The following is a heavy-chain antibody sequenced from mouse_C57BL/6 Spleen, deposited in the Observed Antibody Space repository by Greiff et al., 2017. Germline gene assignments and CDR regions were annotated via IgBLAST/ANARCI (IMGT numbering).Heavy chain of an antibody. V-gene: IGHV1-50*01. CDR1: GYTFTSYW. CDR2: IDPSDSYT. Sequence: QVHVKQPGAELVKPGASVKLSCKASGYTFTSYWMQWVKQRPGQGLEWIGEIDPSDSYTNYNQKFKGKATLTVDTSSSTAYMQLSSLTSEDSAVYYCGSMVTTGVGFDYWGQGTTLTVSS. CDR3: GSMVTTGVGFDY. J-gene: IGHJ2*01. D-gene: IGHD2-2*01.